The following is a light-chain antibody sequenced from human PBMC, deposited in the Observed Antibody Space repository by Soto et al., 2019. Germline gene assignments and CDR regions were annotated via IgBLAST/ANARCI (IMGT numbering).Light chain of an antibody. CDR3: QQYGSSPWT. CDR1: QSVSSSS. CDR2: GTS. V-gene: IGKV3-20*01. J-gene: IGKJ1*01. Sequence: EIVLTQSPGTLSLSPGERATLSCRASQSVSSSSLAWYQQKPGRAPRLLIFGTSTWATGIPDRFSGSGSGTDFTLTVSGLEPEDFAVYYCQQYGSSPWTFGQGTKVEIK.